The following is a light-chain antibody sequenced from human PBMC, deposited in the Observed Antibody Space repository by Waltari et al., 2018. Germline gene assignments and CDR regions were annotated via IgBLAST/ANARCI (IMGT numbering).Light chain of an antibody. V-gene: IGKV1-9*01. CDR1: QGISSY. J-gene: IGKJ3*01. Sequence: IQLTQSPSSLSASVGDRVTLTCRASQGISSYLARYQQKPGKAPKLLISAASTLQSGVPSRFSGSGSGTDYTLTICSLPPEDFASYYCQQLNSNPFTFGPGTKVDIK. CDR3: QQLNSNPFT. CDR2: AAS.